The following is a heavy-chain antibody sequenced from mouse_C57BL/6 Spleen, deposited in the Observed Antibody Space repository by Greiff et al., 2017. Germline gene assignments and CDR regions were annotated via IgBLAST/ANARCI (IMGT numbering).Heavy chain of an antibody. V-gene: IGHV1-80*01. CDR2: IYPGDGDT. J-gene: IGHJ1*03. Sequence: VQLQQSGAELVKPGASVKISCKASGYAFSSYWMNWVKQRPGKGLEWIGQIYPGDGDTNYNGKFKGKATLTADKSSSTAYMQLSSLTSEDSAVYFCARFYGNVHWYFDVWGTGTTVTVSS. CDR1: GYAFSSYW. D-gene: IGHD2-1*01. CDR3: ARFYGNVHWYFDV.